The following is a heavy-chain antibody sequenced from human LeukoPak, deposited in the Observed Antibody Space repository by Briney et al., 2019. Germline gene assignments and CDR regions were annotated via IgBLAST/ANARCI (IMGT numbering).Heavy chain of an antibody. CDR1: GFTFTGYY. D-gene: IGHD1-7*01. Sequence: ASVKVSCKASGFTFTGYYIHWVRQAPGQGLEWMGWINPSSGDTNYAQKFQGRVTMARDTSISTAFMGLSRLTSDDTAVYYCARDLLTGNYHYFDYWGQGTLVPVSS. CDR2: INPSSGDT. V-gene: IGHV1-2*02. CDR3: ARDLLTGNYHYFDY. J-gene: IGHJ4*02.